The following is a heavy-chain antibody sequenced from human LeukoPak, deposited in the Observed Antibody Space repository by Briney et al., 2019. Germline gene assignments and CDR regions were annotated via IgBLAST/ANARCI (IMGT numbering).Heavy chain of an antibody. CDR2: IYTSGST. J-gene: IGHJ5*02. CDR3: AREPFGCSSAGCYRWFDP. V-gene: IGHV4-4*07. Sequence: PSETLSLTCTVSGGPISSYSWSWIRQPAGKGLEWIGRIYTSGSTNYNPSLKSRVTMSVDTSKNQFALKLTSVTAADTAVYYCAREPFGCSSAGCYRWFDPWGQGTLVTVSS. D-gene: IGHD2-2*01. CDR1: GGPISSYS.